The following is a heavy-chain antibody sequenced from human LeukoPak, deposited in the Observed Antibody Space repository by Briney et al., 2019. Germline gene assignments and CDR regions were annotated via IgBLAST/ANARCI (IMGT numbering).Heavy chain of an antibody. J-gene: IGHJ3*02. V-gene: IGHV3-11*03. CDR1: GFTFSSYE. CDR2: ISGSSTYT. D-gene: IGHD4-17*01. CDR3: ASLDYGDYKELGAFDI. Sequence: GGSLRLSCAASGFTFSSYEMNWVRQAPGRGLEWVSYISGSSTYTNYADSVQGRFTISRDNAKTSLYLQMNSLRAEDTAVYYCASLDYGDYKELGAFDIGGQGRMVTVSS.